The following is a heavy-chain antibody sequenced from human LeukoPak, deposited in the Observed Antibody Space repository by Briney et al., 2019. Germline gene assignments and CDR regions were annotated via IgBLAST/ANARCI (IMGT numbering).Heavy chain of an antibody. Sequence: ASVKVSCKASGYTFTSYDISWVRQAPGQGLEWVGWISAYNGNTNYAQKLQGRVTMTTDTSTSTAYMELRSLRSDDTAVYYCARDGYCSGGSCYSNYYYYYYMDVWGKGTTVTVSS. CDR2: ISAYNGNT. CDR3: ARDGYCSGGSCYSNYYYYYYMDV. V-gene: IGHV1-18*01. CDR1: GYTFTSYD. D-gene: IGHD2-15*01. J-gene: IGHJ6*03.